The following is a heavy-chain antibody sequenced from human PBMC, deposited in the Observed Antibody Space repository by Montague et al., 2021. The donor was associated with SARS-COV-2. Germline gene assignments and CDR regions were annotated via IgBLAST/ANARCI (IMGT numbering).Heavy chain of an antibody. J-gene: IGHJ6*02. D-gene: IGHD2-21*01. Sequence: SLRLSCAASGFIFSSYEMNWVRQAPGKGLEWISYISSSGGGSTKHYTDSVKGRFTISRDNAKNSLYLQMNSLRVEDTAIYYCARDRDWDDWCGMDVWGQGPPATVPS. V-gene: IGHV3-48*03. CDR2: ISSSGGGSTK. CDR3: ARDRDWDDWCGMDV. CDR1: GFIFSSYE.